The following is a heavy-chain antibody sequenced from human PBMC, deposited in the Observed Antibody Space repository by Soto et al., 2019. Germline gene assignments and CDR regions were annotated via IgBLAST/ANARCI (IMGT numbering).Heavy chain of an antibody. CDR1: GYTFTSHG. V-gene: IGHV1-18*04. D-gene: IGHD4-17*01. CDR3: VRSHWQPDYPEGFGS. J-gene: IGHJ4*02. CDR2: ISGYNGDT. Sequence: QVQLVQSGGTVKKPGASVKVSCKASGYTFTSHGVSWVRWAPGRGLEWLGWISGYNGDTKYAQKFQGRVSMTTDTSTAKCYMELRSLRADDTAVYISVRSHWQPDYPEGFGSWGQGTLVTVSS.